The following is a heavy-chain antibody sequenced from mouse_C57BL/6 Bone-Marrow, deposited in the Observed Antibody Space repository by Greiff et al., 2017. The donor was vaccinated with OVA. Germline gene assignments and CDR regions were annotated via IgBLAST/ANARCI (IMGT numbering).Heavy chain of an antibody. D-gene: IGHD3-3*01. CDR3: ARHESVGNWYFDV. CDR1: GFTFSDYY. CDR2: ISNGGGST. J-gene: IGHJ1*03. V-gene: IGHV5-12*01. Sequence: EVHLVESGGGLVQPGGSLKLSCAASGFTFSDYYMYWVRQTPEKRLEWVAYISNGGGSTYYPDTVKGRFTISRDNAKNTLYLQMSRLKSEDTAMYYCARHESVGNWYFDVWGTGTTVTVSS.